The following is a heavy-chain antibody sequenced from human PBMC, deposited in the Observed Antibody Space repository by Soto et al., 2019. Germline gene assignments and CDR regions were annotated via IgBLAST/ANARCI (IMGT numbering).Heavy chain of an antibody. Sequence: PGGSLRLSCAASGFPFSTYGMHWVRQAPGKGLEWVAVIWYDGSNKYYADSVRGRFTISRDNSKNTVDLQMNSLRADDTAVYYCARRRSTVTTSWFYHAMDVWGRGTTVTVSS. CDR2: IWYDGSNK. CDR3: ARRRSTVTTSWFYHAMDV. CDR1: GFPFSTYG. D-gene: IGHD4-17*01. J-gene: IGHJ6*02. V-gene: IGHV3-33*01.